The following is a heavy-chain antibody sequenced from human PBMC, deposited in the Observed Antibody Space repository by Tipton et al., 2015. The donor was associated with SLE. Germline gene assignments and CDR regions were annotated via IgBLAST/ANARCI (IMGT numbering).Heavy chain of an antibody. CDR2: IYHTGST. CDR3: ARDYYGSGFDAFDV. D-gene: IGHD3-10*01. Sequence: TLSLTCTVSGGSISTYYWSWIRQPPKQGLEWIGWIYHTGSTDYNPSLKSRVTISVDTSKNQFSLRLTSVTAADTAVYYCARDYYGSGFDAFDVWGQGTMGTVSS. J-gene: IGHJ3*01. V-gene: IGHV4-59*01. CDR1: GGSISTYY.